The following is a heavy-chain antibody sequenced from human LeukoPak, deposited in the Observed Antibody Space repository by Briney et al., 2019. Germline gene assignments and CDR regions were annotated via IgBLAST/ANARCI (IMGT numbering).Heavy chain of an antibody. CDR2: INPNSGGT. CDR3: ARDLLWFGEYAFDI. Sequence: ASVKVSCKASGYTFTGYYMHWVRQAPGQGLEWMGWINPNSGGTNYAQKFQGRVTMTRDTSISTAYMELSRLRSDDTDVYYCARDLLWFGEYAFDIWGQGTMVTVSS. CDR1: GYTFTGYY. J-gene: IGHJ3*02. V-gene: IGHV1-2*02. D-gene: IGHD3-10*01.